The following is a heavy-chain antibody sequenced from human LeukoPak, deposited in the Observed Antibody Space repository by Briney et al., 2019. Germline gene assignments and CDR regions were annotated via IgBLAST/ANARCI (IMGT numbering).Heavy chain of an antibody. D-gene: IGHD6-13*01. CDR1: GYTFTGYY. V-gene: IGHV1-2*06. Sequence: ASVKVSCKASGYTFTGYYIHWVRQAPGQGLEWMGRINPNTGGTDYAQKFQGRVTMTRNTSITTAYMELSRLTSDDTAIYYCAKVPPSITAAGNWLGPWGQGALVTVSS. CDR3: AKVPPSITAAGNWLGP. J-gene: IGHJ5*02. CDR2: INPNTGGT.